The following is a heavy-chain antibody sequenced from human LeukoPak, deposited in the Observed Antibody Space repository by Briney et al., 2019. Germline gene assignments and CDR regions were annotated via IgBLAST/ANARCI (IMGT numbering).Heavy chain of an antibody. J-gene: IGHJ4*02. Sequence: GGSLRLSCAASGFTFSRHWMHWVRQAPGKGLVWVSRINSDGSNTAYADSVKGRFTISRDNGKNTLYLQMNSLRAEDTAIYHCTSDTVDTAVGIDYWGQGTLVTVSS. CDR3: TSDTVDTAVGIDY. D-gene: IGHD5-18*01. CDR2: INSDGSNT. V-gene: IGHV3-74*01. CDR1: GFTFSRHW.